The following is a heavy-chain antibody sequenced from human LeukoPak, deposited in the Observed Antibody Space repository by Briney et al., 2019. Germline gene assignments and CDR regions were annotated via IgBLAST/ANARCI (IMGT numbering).Heavy chain of an antibody. CDR1: GFTFSSYA. J-gene: IGHJ6*02. CDR2: ISGSGGST. V-gene: IGHV3-23*01. Sequence: PGGSLRLSCAAPGFTFSSYAMSWVRQAPGKGLEWVSAISGSGGSTYYADSVKGRFTISRDNSKNTLYLQMNSLRAEDTAVYYCAKDFYYYYGMDVWGQGNTVTVSS. CDR3: AKDFYYYYGMDV.